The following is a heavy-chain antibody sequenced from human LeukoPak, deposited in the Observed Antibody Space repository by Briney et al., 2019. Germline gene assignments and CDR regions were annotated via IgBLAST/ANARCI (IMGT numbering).Heavy chain of an antibody. D-gene: IGHD3-10*01. Sequence: GGSLRLSCVASGFTFSSYGMHWVRQAPGNGLEGVTVISNDRSNKYYADSAKGRLTISRYNSKNTLYLQMNRLRPEDTAVYYCAKGRGAFDIWGQGTMVTVSS. V-gene: IGHV3-30*18. CDR1: GFTFSSYG. CDR3: AKGRGAFDI. CDR2: ISNDRSNK. J-gene: IGHJ3*02.